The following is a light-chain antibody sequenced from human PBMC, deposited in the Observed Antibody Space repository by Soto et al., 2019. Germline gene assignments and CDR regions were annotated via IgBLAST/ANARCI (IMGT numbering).Light chain of an antibody. CDR2: EAT. Sequence: QPVLTQPASVSGSPGQSISISCTRTSSAVGNYNFFAWYQQHTGEAPKLIIYEATKRPSGVSNRFSASKSGNTASLTISGLQAEDEADYYCSSFTTNRFYVFGPGTKVTV. CDR1: SSAVGNYNF. CDR3: SSFTTNRFYV. V-gene: IGLV2-14*02. J-gene: IGLJ1*01.